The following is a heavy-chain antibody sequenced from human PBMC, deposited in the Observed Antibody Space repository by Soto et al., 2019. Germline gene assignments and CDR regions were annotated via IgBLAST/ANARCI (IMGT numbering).Heavy chain of an antibody. Sequence: EVQLLESGGGLVQPGGSLRLSCAASGFTFSSYAMSWVRQAPGKRLEWVSAISGSGGSTYYADSVKGRFTISRDNSKNTLYLQMNSLRAEDTAVYYCAKNSGSLLSYFDYWGQGTLVTVSS. CDR3: AKNSGSLLSYFDY. V-gene: IGHV3-23*01. J-gene: IGHJ4*02. CDR2: ISGSGGST. D-gene: IGHD1-26*01. CDR1: GFTFSSYA.